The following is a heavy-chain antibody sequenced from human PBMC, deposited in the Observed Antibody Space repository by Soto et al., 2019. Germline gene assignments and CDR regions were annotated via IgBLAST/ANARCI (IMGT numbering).Heavy chain of an antibody. J-gene: IGHJ4*02. CDR1: GYIFTSYD. CDR3: ARGTFPAYYYRSGSYYFFDY. Sequence: QVQLVQSGAEVKKPGASVKVSCKTSGYIFTSYDINWVRQATGQGLEWMGWMNPNSGNTGYAQNFQGRVTMTRNTSIRTAYMELSSLRSEDTAVYYCARGTFPAYYYRSGSYYFFDYWCRGTLVTVSS. D-gene: IGHD3-10*01. CDR2: MNPNSGNT. V-gene: IGHV1-8*01.